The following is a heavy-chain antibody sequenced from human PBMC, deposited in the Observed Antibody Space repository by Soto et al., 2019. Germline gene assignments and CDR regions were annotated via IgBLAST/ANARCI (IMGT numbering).Heavy chain of an antibody. V-gene: IGHV4-30-4*01. D-gene: IGHD3-3*01. Sequence: PLSLTWNVSGGSISSDDYHWSWNRQPPGKGLEWIGYIYYSGSTYYNPSLKSRVTISVDTSKNQFSLKLSSVTAADTAVYYCARDNILGILYGGMDVWGQGTTVTGSS. CDR3: ARDNILGILYGGMDV. CDR2: IYYSGST. CDR1: GGSISSDDYH. J-gene: IGHJ6*02.